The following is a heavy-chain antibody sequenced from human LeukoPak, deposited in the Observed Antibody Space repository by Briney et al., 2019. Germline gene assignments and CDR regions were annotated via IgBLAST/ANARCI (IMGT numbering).Heavy chain of an antibody. CDR2: IYYSGST. CDR1: GGSISSYY. V-gene: IGHV4-59*01. J-gene: IGHJ6*02. D-gene: IGHD3-22*01. CDR3: ARESAYYYDSSGYYYYYGMDV. Sequence: SETLCLICTVSGGSISSYYWSWIRQPPGKGLEWIGYIYYSGSTNYNPSLKSRVTISVDTSKNQFSLKLSSVTAADTAVYYCARESAYYYDSSGYYYYYGMDVWGQGTTVSVSS.